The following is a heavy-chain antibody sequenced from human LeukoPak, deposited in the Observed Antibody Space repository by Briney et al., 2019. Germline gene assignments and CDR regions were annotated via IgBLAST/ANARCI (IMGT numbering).Heavy chain of an antibody. CDR1: GFTFSSYA. J-gene: IGHJ3*02. CDR3: AKDLGTTVVTDLGDAFDI. D-gene: IGHD4-23*01. V-gene: IGHV3-23*01. CDR2: ISGSGGST. Sequence: GGSLRLSCAASGFTFSSYAMSWVRQAPGKGLEWVSAISGSGGSTYYADSVKGRFTISRDNSKNTLYLQMDSLRAEDTAVYYCAKDLGTTVVTDLGDAFDIWGQGTMVTVSS.